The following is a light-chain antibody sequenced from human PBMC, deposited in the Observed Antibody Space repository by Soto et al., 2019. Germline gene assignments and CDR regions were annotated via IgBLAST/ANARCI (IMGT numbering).Light chain of an antibody. V-gene: IGKV1-39*01. CDR2: AAS. CDR1: QSINRF. Sequence: IQMTQSPSSLSASVGDRVTITCRASQSINRFLNWYQQKPGKAPKLLIYAASSLQSGVPSRFSGSGSGTDFTLTISRLEPEDFAVYYCQQYHNSPRTFGQGTKVDIK. CDR3: QQYHNSPRT. J-gene: IGKJ1*01.